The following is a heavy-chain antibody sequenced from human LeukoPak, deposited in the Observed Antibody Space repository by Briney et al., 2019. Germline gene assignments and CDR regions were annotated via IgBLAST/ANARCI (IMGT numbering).Heavy chain of an antibody. V-gene: IGHV4-38-2*02. CDR3: AREDILTGYYSDY. Sequence: PSETLSLTCTVSGYSISSGYYWGWIRQPPGKGLEWIGSIYHSGSTYYNPSLKSRVTISVDTSKNQFSLKLSSVTAADTAVYYCAREDILTGYYSDYWGQGTLVTVSS. CDR2: IYHSGST. J-gene: IGHJ4*02. D-gene: IGHD3-9*01. CDR1: GYSISSGYY.